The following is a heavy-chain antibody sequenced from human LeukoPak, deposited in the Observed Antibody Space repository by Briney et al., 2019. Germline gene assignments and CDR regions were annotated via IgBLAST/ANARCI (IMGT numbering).Heavy chain of an antibody. D-gene: IGHD2-2*01. V-gene: IGHV4-39*01. CDR1: GGSISISSHY. CDR3: ARLVRYCSTNSCYPFDF. Sequence: PSETLSLTCTVSGGSISISSHYWAWIRQPPGKGLEWIGSMYDTGGTYYNPPLKSRVTISIDTSKNQFSLKLNSVTAADTAVYYCARLVRYCSTNSCYPFDFWGQGTLVTVSS. J-gene: IGHJ4*02. CDR2: MYDTGGT.